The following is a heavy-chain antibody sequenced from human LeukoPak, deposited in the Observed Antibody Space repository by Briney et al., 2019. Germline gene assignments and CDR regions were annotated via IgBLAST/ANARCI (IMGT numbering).Heavy chain of an antibody. J-gene: IGHJ4*02. CDR3: ARAGFALAPHRGTPFDY. V-gene: IGHV4-34*01. D-gene: IGHD6-6*01. Sequence: SETLSLTCTVSGGSISSYFWTWIRQPPGKGLEWIGEINHSGSTNYNSSLKSRATISVDTSKNQFSLILSSVTAADTAVYYCARAGFALAPHRGTPFDYWGQGTLVTVSS. CDR1: GGSISSYF. CDR2: INHSGST.